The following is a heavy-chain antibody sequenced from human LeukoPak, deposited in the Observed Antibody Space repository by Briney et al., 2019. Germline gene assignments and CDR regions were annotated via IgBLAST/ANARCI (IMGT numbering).Heavy chain of an antibody. Sequence: GASVKVSCKVSGYTVTELSMHWVRQSPGKGLEWMGGFHPEDGETIYAQKFQGRVTMTEDTSTDTAYMELSSLRSEDTAVYYCARDPYYGDYGYFQHWGQGTLVTVSS. CDR1: GYTVTELS. J-gene: IGHJ1*01. V-gene: IGHV1-24*01. CDR3: ARDPYYGDYGYFQH. D-gene: IGHD4-17*01. CDR2: FHPEDGET.